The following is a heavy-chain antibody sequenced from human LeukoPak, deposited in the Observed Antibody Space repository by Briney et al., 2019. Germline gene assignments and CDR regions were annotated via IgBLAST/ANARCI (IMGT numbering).Heavy chain of an antibody. CDR2: IKQDGRVK. J-gene: IGHJ6*03. CDR1: GFTFSSYR. V-gene: IGHV3-7*01. Sequence: GGSLRLSCAASGFTFSSYRMSWVRQAPGKGLEWVANIKQDGRVKYYVDSVKGRFTISRDNAKNSLYLQTNSLRAEDTAVYYCARGLYCSSTSCYLPSYYMDVWGKGTTVTVSS. CDR3: ARGLYCSSTSCYLPSYYMDV. D-gene: IGHD2-2*01.